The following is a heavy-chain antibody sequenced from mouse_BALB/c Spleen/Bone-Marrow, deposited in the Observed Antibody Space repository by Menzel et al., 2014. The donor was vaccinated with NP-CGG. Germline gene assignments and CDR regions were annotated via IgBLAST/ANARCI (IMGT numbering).Heavy chain of an antibody. CDR2: INPYNGAT. CDR3: ASYDGGFAY. J-gene: IGHJ3*01. CDR1: GYSLTGYY. D-gene: IGHD2-12*01. V-gene: IGHV1-26*01. Sequence: EVKVVEFGPELVKPGASVKISCKASGYSLTGYYMHWVKQSHVKSLEWIGRINPYNGATSYNQNFKDKASLTVDKSSSTAYMELHSLTSEDSAVYYCASYDGGFAYWGQGTLVTVSA.